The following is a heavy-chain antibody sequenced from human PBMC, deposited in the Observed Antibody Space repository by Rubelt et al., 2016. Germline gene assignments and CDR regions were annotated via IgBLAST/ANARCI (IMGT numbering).Heavy chain of an antibody. CDR1: GFTFSSYS. Sequence: ASGFTFSSYSMNWVRQASGKGLEWLSYISRSSGTIYYADSVKGRFSIASDNAKNSLFLQMNSLRAEDAGIYYCARDHCSSSSCYGDFDHWGQGTLVTVSS. CDR2: ISRSSGTI. V-gene: IGHV3-48*01. J-gene: IGHJ4*02. D-gene: IGHD2-2*01. CDR3: ARDHCSSSSCYGDFDH.